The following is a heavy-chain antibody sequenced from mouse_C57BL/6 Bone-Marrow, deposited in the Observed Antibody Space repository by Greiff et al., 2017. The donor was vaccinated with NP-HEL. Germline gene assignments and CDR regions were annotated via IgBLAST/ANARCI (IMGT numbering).Heavy chain of an antibody. CDR1: GYSITSGYY. CDR2: ISYDGSN. CDR3: ARVYYYGSGDAMDY. J-gene: IGHJ4*01. D-gene: IGHD1-1*01. Sequence: EVKLEESGPGLVKPSQSLSLTCSVTGYSITSGYYWNWIRQFPGNKLEWMGYISYDGSNNYNPSLKNRISITRDTSKNQFFLKLNSVTTEDTATYYCARVYYYGSGDAMDYWGQGTSVTVSS. V-gene: IGHV3-6*01.